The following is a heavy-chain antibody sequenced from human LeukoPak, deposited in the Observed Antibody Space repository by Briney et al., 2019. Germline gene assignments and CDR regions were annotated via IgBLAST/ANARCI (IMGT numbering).Heavy chain of an antibody. V-gene: IGHV3-23*01. Sequence: GGSLRLSCAASGFTFSSYSMNWVRQAPGKGLEWVSAISGSGGSTYYADSVKGRFTISRDNSKNTLYLQMNSLRAEDTAVYYCAKYGGSGSYYPDYWGQGTLVTVSS. CDR1: GFTFSSYS. CDR3: AKYGGSGSYYPDY. J-gene: IGHJ4*02. D-gene: IGHD3-10*01. CDR2: ISGSGGST.